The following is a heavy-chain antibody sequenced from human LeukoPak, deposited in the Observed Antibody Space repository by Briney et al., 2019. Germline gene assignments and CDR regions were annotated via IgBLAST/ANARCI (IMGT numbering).Heavy chain of an antibody. Sequence: SETLSLTCTVSGGSISSSSYYWGWIRQPPGKGLEWIGNIYYSGDTYYNPSLKSRVAISVDTSKSQFSLKLTSVTAADTAVYYCARDRDGYAYSFDYWGQGTLVTVSS. D-gene: IGHD5-24*01. V-gene: IGHV4-39*02. J-gene: IGHJ4*02. CDR2: IYYSGDT. CDR3: ARDRDGYAYSFDY. CDR1: GGSISSSSYY.